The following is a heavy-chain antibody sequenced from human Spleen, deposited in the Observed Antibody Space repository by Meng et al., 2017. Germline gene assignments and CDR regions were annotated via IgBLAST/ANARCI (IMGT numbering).Heavy chain of an antibody. CDR2: ISAYNGNT. Sequence: ASVKVSCKASGYTFTSYGISWVRQAPGQGLEWMGWISAYNGNTNYAQKFQGRVTMTRDTSISTAYMELSSLRSDDTAVYYCAKDSSSYYGDSWGQGTLVTVSS. CDR3: AKDSSSYYGDS. D-gene: IGHD3-22*01. CDR1: GYTFTSYG. V-gene: IGHV1-18*01. J-gene: IGHJ4*02.